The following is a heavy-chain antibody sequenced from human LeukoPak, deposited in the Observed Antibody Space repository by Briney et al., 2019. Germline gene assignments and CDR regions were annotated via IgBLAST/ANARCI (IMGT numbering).Heavy chain of an antibody. D-gene: IGHD4-23*01. Sequence: PSETLSLTCTVSGTSISRGTYYWSWVRQPAGKGLEWIGRVLTPGSYDFSPFDYNPSLKGRVSISVDTSKHQFFLKLTSVTAADTAVYYCARVDYGGKLTDYWGQGTLVTVSS. CDR2: VLTPGSYDFSPF. CDR3: ARVDYGGKLTDY. J-gene: IGHJ4*02. CDR1: GTSISRGTYY. V-gene: IGHV4-61*02.